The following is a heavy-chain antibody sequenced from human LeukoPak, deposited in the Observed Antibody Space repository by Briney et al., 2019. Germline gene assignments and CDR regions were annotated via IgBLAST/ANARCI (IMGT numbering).Heavy chain of an antibody. J-gene: IGHJ4*02. V-gene: IGHV3-23*01. D-gene: IGHD3-3*01. CDR3: AKGRGYYDFWSGYSSYYFDY. Sequence: GSLRLSCAASGFTFSSYAMSWVRQAPGKGLEWVSAISGSGGSTYYADSVKGRFTISRDNSKNTLYLQMNSLRAEDTAVYYCAKGRGYYDFWSGYSSYYFDYWGQGTLVTVSS. CDR1: GFTFSSYA. CDR2: ISGSGGST.